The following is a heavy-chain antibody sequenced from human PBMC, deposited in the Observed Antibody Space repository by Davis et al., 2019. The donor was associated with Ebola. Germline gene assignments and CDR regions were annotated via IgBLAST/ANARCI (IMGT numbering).Heavy chain of an antibody. D-gene: IGHD4-17*01. J-gene: IGHJ2*01. CDR3: ARVYGDYDWYFDL. Sequence: GGSLRLSCAASGFTFSSYAMHWVRQAPGKGLEWVAVISYDGSNKYYADSVKGRFTISRDNSKNTLYLQMNSLRAEDTAVYYCARVYGDYDWYFDLWGRGTLVTVSS. CDR2: ISYDGSNK. CDR1: GFTFSSYA. V-gene: IGHV3-30-3*01.